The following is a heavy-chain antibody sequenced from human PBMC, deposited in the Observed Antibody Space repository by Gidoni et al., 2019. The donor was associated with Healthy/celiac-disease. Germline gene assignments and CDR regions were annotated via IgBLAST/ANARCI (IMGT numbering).Heavy chain of an antibody. CDR3: AKDPKTYQLLGDNWFDP. CDR1: GFTFSSYA. D-gene: IGHD2-2*01. J-gene: IGHJ5*02. CDR2: ISGSGGST. Sequence: EVQLVESGGGLVQPGGSLRLSCAASGFTFSSYAMSWVRQAPGKGLEWVSAISGSGGSTYYADSVKGRFTISRDNSKNTLYLQMNSLRAEDTAVYYCAKDPKTYQLLGDNWFDPWGQGTLVTVS. V-gene: IGHV3-23*04.